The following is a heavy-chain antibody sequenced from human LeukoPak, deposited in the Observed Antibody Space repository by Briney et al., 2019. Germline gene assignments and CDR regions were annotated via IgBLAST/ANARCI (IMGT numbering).Heavy chain of an antibody. CDR1: GFTFSSSW. CDR2: IKEDGGET. CDR3: ARDWTPLGSGSYYDAFDL. J-gene: IGHJ3*01. V-gene: IGHV3-7*03. Sequence: GGSLRLSCAASGFTFSSSWMTWVRQAPGKGLEWVANIKEDGGETNYVDSAKGRFTISRDNSKNSLYLQMNSLRAEDTAVYYCARDWTPLGSGSYYDAFDLCGQGTMVTVSS. D-gene: IGHD6-19*01.